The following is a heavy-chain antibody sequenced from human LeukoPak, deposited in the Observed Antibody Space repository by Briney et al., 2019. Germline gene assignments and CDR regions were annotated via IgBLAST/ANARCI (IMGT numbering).Heavy chain of an antibody. D-gene: IGHD4-17*01. Sequence: GGSLRLSCAASGFTFSSYGMHWVRQAPGKGLEWVAVIWYDGSNKYYADSVKGRFTISRDNSKNTLYLQMNSLRAEDTAVYYCARDPYGDYDDYWGQGTLVTVSS. J-gene: IGHJ4*02. CDR1: GFTFSSYG. V-gene: IGHV3-33*01. CDR2: IWYDGSNK. CDR3: ARDPYGDYDDY.